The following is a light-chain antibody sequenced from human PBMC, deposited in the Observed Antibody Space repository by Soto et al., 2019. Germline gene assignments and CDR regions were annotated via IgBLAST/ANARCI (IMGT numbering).Light chain of an antibody. CDR3: QLRGT. CDR1: QSVSSSY. CDR2: GAS. Sequence: EIVLTQSPGTLSLSPWERATLSYRASQSVSSSYLAWYQQKPGQAPRLLIYGASSRATGIPDRFSGSGSGTDFTLTISRLEPEDFAVYYCQLRGTFGQGTKLEIK. J-gene: IGKJ2*02. V-gene: IGKV3-20*01.